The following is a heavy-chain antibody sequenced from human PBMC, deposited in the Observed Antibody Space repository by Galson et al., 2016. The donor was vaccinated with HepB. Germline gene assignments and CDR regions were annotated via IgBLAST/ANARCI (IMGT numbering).Heavy chain of an antibody. CDR1: GFSLSTSGVG. CDR3: SRRTFHAGHWTFDY. Sequence: PALVKPTQTLTLTCTFSGFSLSTSGVGVGWIRQPPGEALEWLALIYWNDDKRYSPSLKSSFSITKDTSKNQVVLTMTNMDPVDTATYYCSRRTFHAGHWTFDYWGQGTLVTVSS. CDR2: IYWNDDK. D-gene: IGHD1-1*01. J-gene: IGHJ4*02. V-gene: IGHV2-5*01.